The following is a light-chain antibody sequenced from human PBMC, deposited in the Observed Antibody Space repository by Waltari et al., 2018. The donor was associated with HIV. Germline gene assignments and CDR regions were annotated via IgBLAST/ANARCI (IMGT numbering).Light chain of an antibody. CDR3: QQYGSSQS. J-gene: IGKJ4*01. CDR1: QSVSNSY. Sequence: EIVLTQSPGTLSLSPGERATLSCRASQSVSNSYLAWDQQRPGQAPRLLIYTASSRATGIPDRFSGSGSGTDFTLTISRLEPEDFAVYYCQQYGSSQSFGGGTKVEIK. V-gene: IGKV3-20*01. CDR2: TAS.